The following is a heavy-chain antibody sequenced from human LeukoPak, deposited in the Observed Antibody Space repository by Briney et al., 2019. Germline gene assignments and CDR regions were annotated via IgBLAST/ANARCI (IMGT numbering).Heavy chain of an antibody. D-gene: IGHD3-22*01. J-gene: IGHJ4*02. CDR2: ISSSSSYI. CDR1: GFTASSNY. CDR3: ARDREAGSSGLFDY. Sequence: MAGGSLRLSCAASGFTASSNYMSWVRQAPGKGLEWVSSISSSSSYIYYADSVKGRFTISRDNAKNSLYLQMNSLRAEDTAVYYCARDREAGSSGLFDYWGQGTLVTVSS. V-gene: IGHV3-21*01.